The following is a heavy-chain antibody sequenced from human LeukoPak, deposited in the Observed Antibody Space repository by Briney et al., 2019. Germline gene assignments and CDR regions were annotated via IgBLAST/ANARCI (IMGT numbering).Heavy chain of an antibody. Sequence: PSETLSLTCAAYGGSFSGYYWSWIRQPPGKGLEWIGEINHSGSTNYNPSLKSRVTISVDTSKNQFSLKLSSVTAADTAVYYCARIGGKSMVYGMDVWGQGTTVTVSS. CDR2: INHSGST. V-gene: IGHV4-34*01. CDR3: ARIGGKSMVYGMDV. CDR1: GGSFSGYY. D-gene: IGHD3-10*01. J-gene: IGHJ6*02.